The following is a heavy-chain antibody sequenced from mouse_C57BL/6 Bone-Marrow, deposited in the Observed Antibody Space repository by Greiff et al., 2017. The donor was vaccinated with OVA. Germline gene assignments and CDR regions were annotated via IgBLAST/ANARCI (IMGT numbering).Heavy chain of an antibody. CDR2: IDPETGGT. D-gene: IGHD1-1*01. Sequence: QVQLQQSGAELVKPGASVTLSCTASGYTFTDYEMHWVKQTPVHGLEWIGAIDPETGGTAYNQKFKGKAILTADKSSSTAYMELRSLTAEDSAVYYCTRRGSRYAFAYWGQGTLVTVSA. J-gene: IGHJ3*01. V-gene: IGHV1-15*01. CDR1: GYTFTDYE. CDR3: TRRGSRYAFAY.